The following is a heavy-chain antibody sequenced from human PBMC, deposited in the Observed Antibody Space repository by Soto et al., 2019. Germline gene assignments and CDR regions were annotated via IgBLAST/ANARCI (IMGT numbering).Heavy chain of an antibody. CDR2: INPRNGAT. Sequence: ASVKVSCKASGYTFTGNYIRWVRQSPGQGLEWMGWINPRNGATKYAQNFQGRVTLTWDTSITTAYMDLSRLRSDDTAVFYCVPNKNDSSGYFESWGQGTLVTVSS. CDR3: VPNKNDSSGYFES. J-gene: IGHJ4*02. CDR1: GYTFTGNY. D-gene: IGHD3-22*01. V-gene: IGHV1-2*02.